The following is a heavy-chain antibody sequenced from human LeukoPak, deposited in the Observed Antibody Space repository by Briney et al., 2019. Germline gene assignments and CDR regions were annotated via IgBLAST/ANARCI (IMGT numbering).Heavy chain of an antibody. Sequence: GGSLRLSCAASGFTFSNAWMSWVRQAPGKGLEWVGRIKSKTDGGTTDYAAPVKGRFTISRDDSKNTLYLQMNSLKTEDTAVYYCTSGISVGSSSWYKPNHYYYYGMDVWGQGTTVTVSS. CDR3: TSGISVGSSSWYKPNHYYYYGMDV. CDR2: IKSKTDGGTT. CDR1: GFTFSNAW. D-gene: IGHD6-13*01. J-gene: IGHJ6*02. V-gene: IGHV3-15*01.